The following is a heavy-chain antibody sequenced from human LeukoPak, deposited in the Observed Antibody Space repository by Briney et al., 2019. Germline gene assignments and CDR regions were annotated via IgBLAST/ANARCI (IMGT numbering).Heavy chain of an antibody. J-gene: IGHJ4*02. V-gene: IGHV4-59*01. Sequence: SETLSLTCTVSGGSISSYYWSWIRQPPGKGLEWIGYIYYSGSTNYNPSLKSRVTISVDTSKNQFSLKLSSVTAADTAVFYCARVGQWEPDRFHDYWGQGTLVTVSS. D-gene: IGHD1-26*01. CDR2: IYYSGST. CDR3: ARVGQWEPDRFHDY. CDR1: GGSISSYY.